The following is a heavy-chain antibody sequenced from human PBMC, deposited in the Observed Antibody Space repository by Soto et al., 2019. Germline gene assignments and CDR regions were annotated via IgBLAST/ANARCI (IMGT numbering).Heavy chain of an antibody. J-gene: IGHJ3*02. CDR3: ARDRAYLDAFDI. Sequence: QMQLVESGGGLVKLGGSLRLSCAASGFTVSDYYMSWIRQAPGKGLEWVSYISHGSTTIYYTDSVKGRFTISRDNAKNSLYLQMNSLRAEDTAVYYCARDRAYLDAFDIWGQGTMVTVSS. CDR2: ISHGSTTI. V-gene: IGHV3-11*01. CDR1: GFTVSDYY.